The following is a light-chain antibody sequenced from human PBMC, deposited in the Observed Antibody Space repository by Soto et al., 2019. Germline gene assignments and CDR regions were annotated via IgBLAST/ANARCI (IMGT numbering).Light chain of an antibody. Sequence: EIVLTQSPGTLSLSPGERATLSCRASQSVSSSYLAWYQQKPGQAPRLLIYGASSRATNIPDRFSGSGSGTDFTLTIMRREPEVFAEYYCQQYGSSPGTFGQGTKVEIK. CDR2: GAS. CDR3: QQYGSSPGT. CDR1: QSVSSSY. J-gene: IGKJ1*01. V-gene: IGKV3-20*01.